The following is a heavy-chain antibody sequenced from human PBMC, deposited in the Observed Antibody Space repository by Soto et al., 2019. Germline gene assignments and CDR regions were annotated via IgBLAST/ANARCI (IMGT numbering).Heavy chain of an antibody. D-gene: IGHD6-19*01. J-gene: IGHJ4*02. Sequence: EVQLVESGGGMVQPGGSLRVSCAASGFTLSSYSMHWVRQAPGKGLEWVSDISGSGGTIYYADSVKGRFTISRDNAKNSLSVQMNSLRDEDTAVYFCARETGLRGSGWSYYVDFWGQGTRVTVSS. CDR2: ISGSGGTI. CDR1: GFTLSSYS. CDR3: ARETGLRGSGWSYYVDF. V-gene: IGHV3-48*02.